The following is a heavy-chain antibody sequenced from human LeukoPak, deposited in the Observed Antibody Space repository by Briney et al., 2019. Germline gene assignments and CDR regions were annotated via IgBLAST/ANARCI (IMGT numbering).Heavy chain of an antibody. J-gene: IGHJ4*02. Sequence: PGGSLRLSCEVSGFTDSTNFMGWVRQAPGKGLEWVSIIHIGVTTYYADSVRGRFTISRDSFTNTLYLHMNSLRDDDTAVYYCARERGIDWGQGTLVTVSS. CDR1: GFTDSTNF. V-gene: IGHV3-53*01. CDR3: ARERGID. D-gene: IGHD6-13*01. CDR2: IHIGVTT.